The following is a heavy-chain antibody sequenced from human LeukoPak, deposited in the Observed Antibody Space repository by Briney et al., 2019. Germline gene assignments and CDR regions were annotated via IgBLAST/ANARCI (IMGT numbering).Heavy chain of an antibody. Sequence: SETLSLTCAVYGGSFGGYYWSWIRQPPGKGLEWIGEINHSGSTNYNPSLKSRVTISVDTSKNQFSLKLSSVTAADTAVYYCARSLPLLRDIVVVVAATRSTNWFDPWGQGTLVTVSS. D-gene: IGHD2-15*01. CDR3: ARSLPLLRDIVVVVAATRSTNWFDP. V-gene: IGHV4-34*01. J-gene: IGHJ5*02. CDR2: INHSGST. CDR1: GGSFGGYY.